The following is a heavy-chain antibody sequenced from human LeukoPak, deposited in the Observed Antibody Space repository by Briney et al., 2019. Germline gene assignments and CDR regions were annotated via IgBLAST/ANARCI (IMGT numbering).Heavy chain of an antibody. CDR1: GFTFSNYW. Sequence: PGGSLRLSCAASGFTFSNYWMSWVRQAPGKGLEWVANIKQDGSAKYYVDSVKGRFTISRDNAKNSLYLQMNSLRAEDTALYYCAKDMSGVGATTGAFDIWGQGTMVTVSS. CDR2: IKQDGSAK. V-gene: IGHV3-7*03. J-gene: IGHJ3*02. D-gene: IGHD1-26*01. CDR3: AKDMSGVGATTGAFDI.